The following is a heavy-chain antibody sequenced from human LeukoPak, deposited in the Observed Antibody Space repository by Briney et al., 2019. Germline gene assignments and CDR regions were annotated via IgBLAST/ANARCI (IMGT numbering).Heavy chain of an antibody. CDR3: ARDSASLYDFWSVN. CDR2: IYYSGST. D-gene: IGHD3-3*01. V-gene: IGHV4-59*12. J-gene: IGHJ4*02. Sequence: SETLSLTCTVSGGSISSYYWSWIRQPPGKGLEWIGYIYYSGSTYYNSSLRSRVSISLDRSRNQLSLNLTSVTAADTAVYYCARDSASLYDFWSVNWGQGTLVTVSS. CDR1: GGSISSYY.